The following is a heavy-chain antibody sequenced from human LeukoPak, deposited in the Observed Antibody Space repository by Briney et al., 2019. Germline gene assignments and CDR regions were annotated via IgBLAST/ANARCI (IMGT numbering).Heavy chain of an antibody. J-gene: IGHJ3*02. Sequence: KPSETLSLTCTVSGGSISSSSYYWGWIRQPPGKGLEWIGSISSSGSTNYNPSLKSRVTISVDTSKNQFSLKLSSVTAADTAVYFCARGPYSYDSSGAFDIWGQGTMVTVSS. V-gene: IGHV4-39*07. CDR2: ISSSGST. CDR1: GGSISSSSYY. D-gene: IGHD3-22*01. CDR3: ARGPYSYDSSGAFDI.